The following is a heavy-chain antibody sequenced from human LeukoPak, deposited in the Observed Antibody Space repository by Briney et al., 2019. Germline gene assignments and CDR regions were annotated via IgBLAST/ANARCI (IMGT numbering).Heavy chain of an antibody. CDR2: IYTSGST. CDR3: ASNWGPYYYYYYMDV. V-gene: IGHV4-4*09. CDR1: GGSISGYY. D-gene: IGHD7-27*01. Sequence: SETLSLTCTVSGGSISGYYWSWIRQPPGKGLEWIGYIYTSGSTNYNPSLKSRVTISVDTSKNQFSLKLSSVTAADTAVYYCASNWGPYYYYYYMDVWGKGTTVTVSS. J-gene: IGHJ6*03.